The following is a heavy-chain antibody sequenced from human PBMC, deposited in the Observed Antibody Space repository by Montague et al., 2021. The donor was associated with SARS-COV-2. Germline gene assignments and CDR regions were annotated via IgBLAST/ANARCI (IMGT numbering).Heavy chain of an antibody. J-gene: IGHJ4*02. V-gene: IGHV6-1*01. D-gene: IGHD5-12*01. Sequence: CAISGDSVSSNSAAWNWLRQSPSRGLEWLGRTYYRSNWYNDSAVSVKSRISINPATSKNQFSLQLNSVTPEDTALYYCAREITGGYSGYEAFYFDNWGQGTLVTVSS. CDR1: GDSVSSNSAA. CDR2: TYYRSNWYN. CDR3: AREITGGYSGYEAFYFDN.